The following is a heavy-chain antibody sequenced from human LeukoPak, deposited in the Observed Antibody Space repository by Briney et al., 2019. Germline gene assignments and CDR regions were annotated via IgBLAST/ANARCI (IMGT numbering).Heavy chain of an antibody. V-gene: IGHV3-23*01. CDR1: GFTFSSYA. CDR2: ISDSGGST. J-gene: IGHJ4*02. CDR3: AKVLYCSSTSCYTLGYFDY. D-gene: IGHD2-2*02. Sequence: GGSLRLSCAASGFTFSSYAMHWVRQAPGKGLEWVSTISDSGGSTYYADSVKGRFTISRDNSKNTLYLQMNSLRAEDTAVYYCAKVLYCSSTSCYTLGYFDYWGQGTLVTVSS.